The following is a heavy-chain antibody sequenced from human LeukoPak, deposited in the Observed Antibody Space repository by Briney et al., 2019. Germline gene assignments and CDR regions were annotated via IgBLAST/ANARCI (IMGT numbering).Heavy chain of an antibody. V-gene: IGHV3-23*01. CDR1: GFTFSSYA. D-gene: IGHD6-13*01. Sequence: GGSLRLSCAASGFTFSSYAMNWVRQAPGKGLEWVSGISGSGGSTYYADSVKGRFIISRDNSKNTLYLQMNSLRAEDTAVYYCAKDSAYSSGWYYFDPWGQGILVTVSS. CDR2: ISGSGGST. J-gene: IGHJ4*02. CDR3: AKDSAYSSGWYYFDP.